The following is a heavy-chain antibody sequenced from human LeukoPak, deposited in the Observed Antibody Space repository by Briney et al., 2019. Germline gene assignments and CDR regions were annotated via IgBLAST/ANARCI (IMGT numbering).Heavy chain of an antibody. J-gene: IGHJ6*02. CDR1: GFTLSTYA. CDR3: AKDTYCGGGSCYAMDV. V-gene: IGHV3-23*01. D-gene: IGHD2-15*01. CDR2: IGGSGGNT. Sequence: PGGSLRLSCAASGFTLSTYAMSWVRQAPGKGLEWVSTIGGSGGNTHYADSVKGRFTISRDNSKNTLCLQMNTLRAEDTAVYYCAKDTYCGGGSCYAMDVWGQGTTVTVSS.